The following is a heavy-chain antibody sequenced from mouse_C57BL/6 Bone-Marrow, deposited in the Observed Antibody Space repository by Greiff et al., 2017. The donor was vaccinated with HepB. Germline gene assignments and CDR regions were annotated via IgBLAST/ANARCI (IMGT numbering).Heavy chain of an antibody. Sequence: EVHLVESGPGLVKPSQSLSLTCSVTGYSITSGYYWNWIRQFPGNKLEWMGYISYDGSNNYNPSLKNRISITLDTSKNQFFLKLNSVTTEDTATYYSARDGYYFDFWGQGTTLTVSS. D-gene: IGHD2-2*01. J-gene: IGHJ2*01. CDR1: GYSITSGYY. CDR2: ISYDGSN. V-gene: IGHV3-6*01. CDR3: ARDGYYFDF.